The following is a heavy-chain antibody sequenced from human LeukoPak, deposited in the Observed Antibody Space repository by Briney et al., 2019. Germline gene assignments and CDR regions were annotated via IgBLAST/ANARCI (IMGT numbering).Heavy chain of an antibody. J-gene: IGHJ4*02. Sequence: PSETLSLTCTVSGDSINSLDLWSWVRQPPGKGLEWIGTIYYSGSTYYNPSLKSRVTISVDTSKNQFSLKLSSVTAADTAMYYCARLGGFDYWGQGTLVTVSS. V-gene: IGHV4-39*01. CDR1: GDSINSLDL. D-gene: IGHD3-10*01. CDR3: ARLGGFDY. CDR2: IYYSGST.